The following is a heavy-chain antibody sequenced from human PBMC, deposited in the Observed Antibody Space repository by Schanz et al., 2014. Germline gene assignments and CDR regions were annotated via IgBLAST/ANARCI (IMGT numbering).Heavy chain of an antibody. Sequence: GQLAESGGGLVQPGGSLRLSCAVSGFTVSSNHMSWVRQAPGKGLEWVAFIWYDGSNKYYADSVKGRFTISRDNSKNTLYLQMNSLRAEDTAVYYCAKARRKSNCSGGRCFHYSYYGMDVWGQGTTVTVSS. CDR1: GFTVSSNH. V-gene: IGHV3-30*02. D-gene: IGHD2-15*01. J-gene: IGHJ6*02. CDR3: AKARRKSNCSGGRCFHYSYYGMDV. CDR2: IWYDGSNK.